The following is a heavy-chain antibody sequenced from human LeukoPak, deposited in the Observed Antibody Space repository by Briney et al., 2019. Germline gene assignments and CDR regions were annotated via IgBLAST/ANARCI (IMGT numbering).Heavy chain of an antibody. CDR1: GLTFSNYW. CDR2: INTDGHST. CDR3: ARDYGDYVWSRTSDYYFDY. Sequence: GGSLRLSCAASGLTFSNYWMHWVRQAPGKGLVWVSRINTDGHSTTYADSVKGRFTISRGNSRNTLYLQMNSLRAEDTAIYYCARDYGDYVWSRTSDYYFDYWGQGTLVTVSS. D-gene: IGHD4-17*01. J-gene: IGHJ4*02. V-gene: IGHV3-74*01.